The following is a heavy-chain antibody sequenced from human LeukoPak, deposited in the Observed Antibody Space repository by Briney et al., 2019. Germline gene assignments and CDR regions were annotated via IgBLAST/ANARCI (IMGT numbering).Heavy chain of an antibody. CDR2: ISGSGGSS. V-gene: IGHV3-23*01. J-gene: IGHJ4*02. CDR1: GFTFSSYA. CDR3: AIVGGPNWNYGYFDY. Sequence: GGSLTLSCAAPGFTFSSYAMSWVRQAPGKGLEWVSVISGSGGSSYYADSVKGRFTISRDSSKNTLYLQMNSLRAEDTAVYYCAIVGGPNWNYGYFDYWGQGTLVTVSS. D-gene: IGHD1-7*01.